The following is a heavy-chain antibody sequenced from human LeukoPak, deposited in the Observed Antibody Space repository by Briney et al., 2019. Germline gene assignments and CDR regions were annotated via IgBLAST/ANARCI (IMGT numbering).Heavy chain of an antibody. V-gene: IGHV3-69-1*02. Sequence: PGGSLRLSCAASGFTFSACSMNSVRQAPGKGLEWVSSITRSGFIFYADSVKGRFTISRDNARNSLFLQMTSLRADDTAVYYCARDLIAGDWPYYFDYWGQGALVTVSS. CDR2: ITRSGFI. J-gene: IGHJ4*02. CDR3: ARDLIAGDWPYYFDY. D-gene: IGHD2-21*02. CDR1: GFTFSACS.